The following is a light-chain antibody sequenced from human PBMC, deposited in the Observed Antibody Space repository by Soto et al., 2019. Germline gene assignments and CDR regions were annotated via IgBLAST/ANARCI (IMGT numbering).Light chain of an antibody. J-gene: IGLJ3*02. V-gene: IGLV3-21*04. CDR2: YDS. Sequence: SYELTKPPSVSVAPGKTARITCGGNNIGIKSVHWYQQKPGQAPVVVIYYDSDRPSGIPERLSGSNSGNTATLTIIRVEARDEAGYYCRVWDSSSDHWVFGGGTKLTVL. CDR3: RVWDSSSDHWV. CDR1: NIGIKS.